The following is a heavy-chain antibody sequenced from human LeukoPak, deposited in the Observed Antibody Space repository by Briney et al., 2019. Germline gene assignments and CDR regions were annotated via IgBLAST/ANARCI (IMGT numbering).Heavy chain of an antibody. CDR1: GGSINSNSYY. CDR3: ARQVIYSSGWYPSLDY. CDR2: IYYSGGT. V-gene: IGHV4-39*01. D-gene: IGHD6-19*01. Sequence: SETLSLTCTVSGGSINSNSYYWGWIRQPPGKGLEWIASIYYSGGTYYNPSLKSRVTISVDTSKNQFSLKLSSVTAADTAVYNCARQVIYSSGWYPSLDYWGQGTLVTVSS. J-gene: IGHJ4*02.